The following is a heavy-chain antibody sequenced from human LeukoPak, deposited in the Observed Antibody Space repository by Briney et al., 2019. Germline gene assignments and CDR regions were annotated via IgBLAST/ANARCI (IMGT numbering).Heavy chain of an antibody. CDR2: IYYSGST. J-gene: IGHJ4*02. V-gene: IGHV4-39*01. CDR3: ARHRGATVTVDY. D-gene: IGHD4-17*01. Sequence: SETLSLTCTVSGGSISSSSYYWGWIRQPPGKGLEWIGSIYYSGSTYYNLSLKSRVTISVDTSKNQFSLKLSSVTAADTAVYYCARHRGATVTVDYWGQGTLVTVSS. CDR1: GGSISSSSYY.